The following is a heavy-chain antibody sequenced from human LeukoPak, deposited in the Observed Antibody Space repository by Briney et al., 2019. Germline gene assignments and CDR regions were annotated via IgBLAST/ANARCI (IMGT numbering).Heavy chain of an antibody. CDR1: GGSMSGYY. CDR3: ARSTPDDWSDC. D-gene: IGHD3-9*01. J-gene: IGHJ4*02. V-gene: IGHV4-59*01. CDR2: IYDSGST. Sequence: SSETLSLTCTVSGGSMSGYYWSWIRQPPGKGLEWIGYIYDSGSTNYNPSLKSRVTISVDTSKNHFSLKLTSVTAADTAVYYCARSTPDDWSDCWGQGTLVTVSS.